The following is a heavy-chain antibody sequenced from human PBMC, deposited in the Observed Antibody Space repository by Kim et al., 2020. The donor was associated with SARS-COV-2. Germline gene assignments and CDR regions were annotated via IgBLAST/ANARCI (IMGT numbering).Heavy chain of an antibody. V-gene: IGHV4-39*01. D-gene: IGHD3-22*01. Sequence: ETLSLTCTVSGGSISSSSFYWGWIRQPPGMGLEWIGSIYYSGSTYYNPSLKSRVTISADTSKNQFSLKLSSVTAADTAVYYCARAFSDYYDSSGYYDYWGQGTLVTVSS. CDR1: GGSISSSSFY. J-gene: IGHJ4*02. CDR2: IYYSGST. CDR3: ARAFSDYYDSSGYYDY.